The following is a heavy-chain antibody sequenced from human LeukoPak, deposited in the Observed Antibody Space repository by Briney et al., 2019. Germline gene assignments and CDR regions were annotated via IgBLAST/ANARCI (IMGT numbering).Heavy chain of an antibody. V-gene: IGHV3-7*01. J-gene: IGHJ4*02. CDR3: ARDRGYNSFDY. Sequence: GGSLRLSCAASGVTFSSLWMTWVRQAPGKGLEWVANINPDGSVKNYVDSMRGRFTISRDNAKNSLYLQMSSLRAEDTPVYYCARDRGYNSFDYWGQGTLVTVSS. CDR1: GVTFSSLW. CDR2: INPDGSVK. D-gene: IGHD3-10*01.